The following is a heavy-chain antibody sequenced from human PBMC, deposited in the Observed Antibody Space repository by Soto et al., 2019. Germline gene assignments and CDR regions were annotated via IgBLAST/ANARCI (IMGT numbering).Heavy chain of an antibody. D-gene: IGHD3-3*01. V-gene: IGHV5-51*01. Sequence: GGSLRLSCKGSGYSFTSYWIGWVRQMPGKGLEWMGIIYPGDSDTRYSPSFQGQVTISADKSISTAYLQWSSLKASDTAMYYCARSLYDSVNWFDPWGQGTLVTVSS. J-gene: IGHJ5*02. CDR3: ARSLYDSVNWFDP. CDR1: GYSFTSYW. CDR2: IYPGDSDT.